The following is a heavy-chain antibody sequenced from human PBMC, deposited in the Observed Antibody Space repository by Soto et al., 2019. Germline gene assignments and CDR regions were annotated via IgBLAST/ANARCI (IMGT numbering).Heavy chain of an antibody. D-gene: IGHD3-22*01. V-gene: IGHV3-33*01. CDR2: IWYDGSNK. J-gene: IGHJ4*02. CDR1: GFTFSSYG. CDR3: ARWVSSGYCDY. Sequence: QVQLVESGGGVVQPGRSLRLSCAASGFTFSSYGMHWVRQAPGKGLEWVAVIWYDGSNKYYGDSVKGRFTISRDNSKNTLYLQMNSLRAEDTAVYYCARWVSSGYCDYWGQGTLVTVSS.